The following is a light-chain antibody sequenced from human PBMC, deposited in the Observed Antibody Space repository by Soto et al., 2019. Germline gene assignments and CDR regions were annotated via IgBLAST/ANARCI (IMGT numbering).Light chain of an antibody. J-gene: IGKJ3*01. V-gene: IGKV1-33*01. CDR3: QHYNNRPPFT. CDR2: GAS. CDR1: QDIGTS. Sequence: DIQMTQSPSSLSASVGARVSITCQASQDIGTSLSWFQHKPGRAPKLLIYGASYLETGVPSRFRGSGSGTDFTFTITSLQPEDISTYYCQHYNNRPPFTFGPGTIVDIK.